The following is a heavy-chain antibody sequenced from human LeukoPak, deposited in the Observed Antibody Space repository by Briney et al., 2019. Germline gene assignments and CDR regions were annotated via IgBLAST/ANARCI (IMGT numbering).Heavy chain of an antibody. Sequence: KSSETLSLTCTVSGGSISSYYWSWIRQPPGKGLEWIGYIYYSGSTNYNPSLKSRVTISVDTSKNQFSLKLSSVTAADTAVYYCARIPQVATVAVPNFDYWGQGTLVTVSS. CDR2: IYYSGST. V-gene: IGHV4-59*01. D-gene: IGHD6-19*01. J-gene: IGHJ4*02. CDR1: GGSISSYY. CDR3: ARIPQVATVAVPNFDY.